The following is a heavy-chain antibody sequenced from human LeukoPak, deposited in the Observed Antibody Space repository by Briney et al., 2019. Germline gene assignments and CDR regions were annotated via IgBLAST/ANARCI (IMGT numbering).Heavy chain of an antibody. J-gene: IGHJ4*02. CDR2: INPKRGGT. CDR3: ALLWFGELWTKDY. D-gene: IGHD3-10*01. V-gene: IGHV1-2*06. Sequence: ASVKVSCKASGYTFTSYYMHWVRQAPGQGLEWMGRINPKRGGTNYAQKFQARVTLTRDTSISTAHMELSRLTSDDTAVYYCALLWFGELWTKDYWGQGTLVTVSS. CDR1: GYTFTSYY.